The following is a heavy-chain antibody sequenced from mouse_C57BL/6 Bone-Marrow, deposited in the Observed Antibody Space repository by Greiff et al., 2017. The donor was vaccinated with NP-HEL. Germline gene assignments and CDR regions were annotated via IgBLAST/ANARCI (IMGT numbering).Heavy chain of an antibody. J-gene: IGHJ3*01. D-gene: IGHD3-3*01. Sequence: QVQLQQSGPELVKPGASVKISCKASGYSFTSYYIHWVKQRPGQGLEWIGWIYPGSGNTKYNEKFKGKATLTADTSSSTAYMQLSSLTSEDSAVYYCARDRDVWFAYWGQGTLVTVSA. V-gene: IGHV1-66*01. CDR2: IYPGSGNT. CDR3: ARDRDVWFAY. CDR1: GYSFTSYY.